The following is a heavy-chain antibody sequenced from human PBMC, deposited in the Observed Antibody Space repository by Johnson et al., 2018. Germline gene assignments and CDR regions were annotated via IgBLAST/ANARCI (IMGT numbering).Heavy chain of an antibody. V-gene: IGHV1-69*01. CDR2: IIPIFGTA. D-gene: IGHD2-21*02. CDR3: ARGVLAYCGGDCFSGNAFDI. J-gene: IGHJ3*02. Sequence: VQLVESGAEVKKPGSSVKVSCKASGGTFSSYAISWVRQAPGQGLEWMGGIIPIFGTANYAQKFQGRVTITADESTSTAYMEVSSRRSEDTAVYYCARGVLAYCGGDCFSGNAFDIWGQGTMVTVSS. CDR1: GGTFSSYA.